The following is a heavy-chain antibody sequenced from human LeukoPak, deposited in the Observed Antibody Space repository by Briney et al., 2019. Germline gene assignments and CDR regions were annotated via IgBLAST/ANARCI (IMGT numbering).Heavy chain of an antibody. D-gene: IGHD3-3*01. V-gene: IGHV4-59*01. CDR3: AGQYYDFWSGYAYYYYYMDV. Sequence: NPSETLSLTCTVSGCSISSYYWSWIRQPPGKGLEWIGYIYYSGSTNYNPSLKSRVTISVDTSKNQFSLKLSSVTAADTAVYYCAGQYYDFWSGYAYYYYYMDVWGKGTTVTVSS. CDR1: GCSISSYY. J-gene: IGHJ6*03. CDR2: IYYSGST.